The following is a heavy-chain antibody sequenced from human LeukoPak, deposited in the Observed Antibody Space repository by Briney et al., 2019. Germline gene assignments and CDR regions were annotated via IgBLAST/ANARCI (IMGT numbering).Heavy chain of an antibody. CDR1: GYTFTSYW. D-gene: IGHD4-17*01. J-gene: IGHJ5*02. CDR3: ARLERDHGDNPGGFDP. Sequence: GESLKISCRGSGYTFTSYWIAWVRQMPGKGLECMGVVFPDDSDTRYNPSFRGLVTISVDKSANTAYLQWFNLKASDTAMYYCARLERDHGDNPGGFDPWGQGTMVTVSS. CDR2: VFPDDSDT. V-gene: IGHV5-51*01.